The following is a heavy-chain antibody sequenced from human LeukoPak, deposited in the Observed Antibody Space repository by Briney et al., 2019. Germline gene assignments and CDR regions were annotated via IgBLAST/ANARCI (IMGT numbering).Heavy chain of an antibody. V-gene: IGHV3-30*02. Sequence: GGSLRLSCAASGFTFNTYDMHWVRQAPGKGLGWVALIRFDGSNTSYADSVKGRFTISRVNSKNTLYLQMNSLRADDTAVYYCTGDFDYWGQGTLVTVSS. CDR3: TGDFDY. CDR1: GFTFNTYD. CDR2: IRFDGSNT. J-gene: IGHJ4*02.